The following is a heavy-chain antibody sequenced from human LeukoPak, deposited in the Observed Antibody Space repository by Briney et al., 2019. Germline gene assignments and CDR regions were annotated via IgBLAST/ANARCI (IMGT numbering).Heavy chain of an antibody. D-gene: IGHD2-15*01. V-gene: IGHV1-69*04. CDR3: ARDNKALLYAFDI. CDR1: GGTFSSYA. J-gene: IGHJ3*02. CDR2: IIPILGIA. Sequence: ASVKVSCKASGGTFSSYAISWVRQAPGQGLEWMGRIIPILGIANYAQKFQGRVTITADKSTSTAYMELSSLRSEDTAVYYCARDNKALLYAFDIWGQGTMVTVSS.